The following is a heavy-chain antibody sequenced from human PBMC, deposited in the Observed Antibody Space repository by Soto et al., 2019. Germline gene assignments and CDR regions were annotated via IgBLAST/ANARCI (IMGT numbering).Heavy chain of an antibody. CDR1: GGSFSGYY. CDR3: ARVLTIFGVVMAYYYYGMDV. Sequence: SETLSLTCAVYGGSFSGYYWSWIRQPPGKXLEWIGEINNSGSTNYNPSLKSRVTIAVDTSKNEFSLKLSSVTAADTAVYDWARVLTIFGVVMAYYYYGMDVWGQGTTVTVSS. D-gene: IGHD3-3*01. CDR2: INNSGST. V-gene: IGHV4-34*01. J-gene: IGHJ6*02.